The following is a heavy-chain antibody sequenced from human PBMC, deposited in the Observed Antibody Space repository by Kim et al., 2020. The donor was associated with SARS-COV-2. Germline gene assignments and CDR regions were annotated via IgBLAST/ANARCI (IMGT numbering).Heavy chain of an antibody. Sequence: SVKVSCKASGGTFSSYAISWVRQAPGQGLEWMGGIIPIFGTANYAQKFQGRVTITADESTSTAYMELSSLRSEDTAVYYCATVSYDFWSGYSTKHFDYWGQGTLVTVSS. CDR1: GGTFSSYA. D-gene: IGHD3-3*01. CDR3: ATVSYDFWSGYSTKHFDY. V-gene: IGHV1-69*13. CDR2: IIPIFGTA. J-gene: IGHJ4*02.